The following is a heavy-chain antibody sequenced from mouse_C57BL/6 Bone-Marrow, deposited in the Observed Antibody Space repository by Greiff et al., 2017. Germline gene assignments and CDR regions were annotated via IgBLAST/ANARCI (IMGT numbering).Heavy chain of an antibody. Sequence: QVQLQQSGAELVKPGASVKMSCKASGYTFTSYWITWVKQRPGQGLEWIGDIYPGSGSTNYNEKFKSKATLTVDTSSSTAYMPLSSLTSEDSAVYYCAIYYGSSFAYWGQGTLVTVSA. CDR1: GYTFTSYW. V-gene: IGHV1-55*01. CDR2: IYPGSGST. CDR3: AIYYGSSFAY. D-gene: IGHD1-1*01. J-gene: IGHJ3*01.